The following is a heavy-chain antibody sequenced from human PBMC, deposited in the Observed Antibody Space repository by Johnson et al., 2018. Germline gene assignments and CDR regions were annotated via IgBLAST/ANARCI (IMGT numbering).Heavy chain of an antibody. D-gene: IGHD2-2*01. CDR1: GFTFSSFA. J-gene: IGHJ6*02. Sequence: VQLVESGGGLVQPGGSLRLSCAASGFTFSSFAMSWVRQAPGKGLDWVSAISGSGGSTYYADSVKGRFTISRDNSKNKLYLQMNSLRSEDTAVYYCARGDLGYCSSTSCFRYYGMDVWGQGTTVTVSS. V-gene: IGHV3-23*04. CDR2: ISGSGGST. CDR3: ARGDLGYCSSTSCFRYYGMDV.